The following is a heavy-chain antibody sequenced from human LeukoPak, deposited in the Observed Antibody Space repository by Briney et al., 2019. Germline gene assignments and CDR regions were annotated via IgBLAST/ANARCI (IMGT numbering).Heavy chain of an antibody. J-gene: IGHJ4*02. Sequence: GGSLRLSCAASGFTFSNYWMSWVRQAPGKGLEWVANIKQDGSEKYYVDSVEGRFTISRDNAKNSLYLQMNSLRAEDTALYYCARAHVAIFGVVEHFDYWGQGTLVTVSS. CDR3: ARAHVAIFGVVEHFDY. CDR1: GFTFSNYW. D-gene: IGHD3-3*01. V-gene: IGHV3-7*04. CDR2: IKQDGSEK.